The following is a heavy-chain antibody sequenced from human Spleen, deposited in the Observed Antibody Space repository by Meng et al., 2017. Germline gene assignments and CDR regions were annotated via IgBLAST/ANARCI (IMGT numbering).Heavy chain of an antibody. CDR1: DYTFSGYG. D-gene: IGHD2-2*01. CDR3: ARTYCSTTSCYSHPIDF. Sequence: QVQLVQSGAEVKKPGASLKVACKGSDYTFSGYGISWVRQAPGQGLDWMGWINTYSGNTNYAQKLQGRVTMTTDTSSSTVYMELRTLTSDDTAVYYCARTYCSTTSCYSHPIDFWGQGTLVTVSS. CDR2: INTYSGNT. J-gene: IGHJ4*02. V-gene: IGHV1-18*01.